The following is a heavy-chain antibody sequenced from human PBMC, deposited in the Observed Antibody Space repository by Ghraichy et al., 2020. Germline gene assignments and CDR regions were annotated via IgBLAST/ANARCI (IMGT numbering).Heavy chain of an antibody. CDR3: AREGDPHYYYYMDV. CDR2: ISSSSSYT. D-gene: IGHD2-21*01. J-gene: IGHJ6*03. Sequence: GSLRLSCAASGFTFSDYYMSWIRQAPGKGLEWVSYISSSSSYTNYADSVKGRFTISRDNAKNSLYLQMNSLRAEDTAVYYCAREGDPHYYYYMDVWGKGTTVTVSS. CDR1: GFTFSDYY. V-gene: IGHV3-11*05.